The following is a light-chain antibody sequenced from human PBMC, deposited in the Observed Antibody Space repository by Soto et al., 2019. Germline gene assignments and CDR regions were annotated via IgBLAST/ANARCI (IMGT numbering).Light chain of an antibody. Sequence: EIVMTQSPATLSVSPGERVTLSCRASQSVSSKLAWFQQKPGQAPRLLIYGAFTRATGIPTRFSGSGSETEFTLTISSLQSEDFAVYYCQQYFNWPLTWTFGPGTKVQIK. V-gene: IGKV3-15*01. CDR3: QQYFNWPLTWT. J-gene: IGKJ1*01. CDR1: QSVSSK. CDR2: GAF.